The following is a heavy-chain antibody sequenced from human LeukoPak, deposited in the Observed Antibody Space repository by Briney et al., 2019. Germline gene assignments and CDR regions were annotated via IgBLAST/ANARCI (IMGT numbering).Heavy chain of an antibody. J-gene: IGHJ4*02. D-gene: IGHD3-10*01. CDR2: IRAYNGNT. CDR3: ARDDTGYFDY. V-gene: IGHV1-18*01. CDR1: GYTFTSYG. Sequence: ASVKVSCKASGYTFTSYGISWVRQAPGHGLEWMGWIRAYNGNTNYTQKLQGRVTMTTDTSTSRAYMELRRVRSDDTAVYYCARDDTGYFDYWGQGTLVTVSS.